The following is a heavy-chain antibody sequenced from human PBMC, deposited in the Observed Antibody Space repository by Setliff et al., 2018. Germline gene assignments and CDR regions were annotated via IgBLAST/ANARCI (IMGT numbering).Heavy chain of an antibody. CDR1: GDSISSGYYY. D-gene: IGHD3-22*01. Sequence: SETLSLTCTVSGDSISSGYYYWSWIRQPPGKGLEWIGYIYYSGSTNYNPSLESRVTISVDTSKNQFSLKMTSVTAADTAVYYCARAPRYFDSTGSYFDGWGQGTLVTVSS. V-gene: IGHV4-61*01. CDR3: ARAPRYFDSTGSYFDG. CDR2: IYYSGST. J-gene: IGHJ4*02.